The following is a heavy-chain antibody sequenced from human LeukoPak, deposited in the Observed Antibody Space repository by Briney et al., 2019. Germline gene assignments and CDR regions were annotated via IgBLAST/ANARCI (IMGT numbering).Heavy chain of an antibody. V-gene: IGHV4-59*11. CDR3: ARDAY. Sequence: SETLSLTCTVSGVSIGSHYWSWIRQSPGKGLEWIGCVYNSGTTVYNPSLTGRVTISVDTSKNQYSLNLRSVTAADAAVYYYARDAYWGQGILVTVSS. CDR2: VYNSGTT. J-gene: IGHJ4*02. CDR1: GVSIGSHY.